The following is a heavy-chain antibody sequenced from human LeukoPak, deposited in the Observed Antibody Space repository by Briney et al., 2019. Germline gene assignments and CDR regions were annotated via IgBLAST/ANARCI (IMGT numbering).Heavy chain of an antibody. D-gene: IGHD5-12*01. CDR3: AKEGGYDAANYYYGMDV. CDR1: GFTFSSYA. CDR2: ISGSGGST. J-gene: IGHJ6*02. Sequence: PGGSLRLSCAASGFTFSSYAMSWVRQAPGKGLEWVSAISGSGGSTYYADSVKGRFTISRDNSKNTLYLQMNSLRAEDTAVHYCAKEGGYDAANYYYGMDVWGQGTTVTVSS. V-gene: IGHV3-23*01.